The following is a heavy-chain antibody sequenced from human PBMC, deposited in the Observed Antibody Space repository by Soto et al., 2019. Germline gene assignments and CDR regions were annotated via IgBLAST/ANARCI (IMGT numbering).Heavy chain of an antibody. J-gene: IGHJ6*04. CDR3: ARDRRVESYYYYYGMDV. Sequence: ASETLSLTCTVSGGSISSGGYYWSWIRQHPGKGLEWIGYIYYSGSTYYNPSLKSRVTISVDTSKNQFSLKLSSVTAADTAVYYCARDRRVESYYYYYGMDVWGKGTTVTVSS. D-gene: IGHD2-15*01. CDR1: GGSISSGGYY. V-gene: IGHV4-31*03. CDR2: IYYSGST.